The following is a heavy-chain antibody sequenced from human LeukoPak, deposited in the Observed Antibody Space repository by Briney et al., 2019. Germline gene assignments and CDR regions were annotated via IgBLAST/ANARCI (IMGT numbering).Heavy chain of an antibody. J-gene: IGHJ5*02. V-gene: IGHV4-59*01. D-gene: IGHD5-18*01. CDR1: GGSISSYY. Sequence: SETLSLTCTVSGGSISSYYWSWIRQPPGKGLEWIGYIYYSGSTNYNPSLKSRATISIDTSKNQFSLKLSSVTAADTAVYYCARGGQRGYSYGRANHWFDPWGQGTLVTVSS. CDR3: ARGGQRGYSYGRANHWFDP. CDR2: IYYSGST.